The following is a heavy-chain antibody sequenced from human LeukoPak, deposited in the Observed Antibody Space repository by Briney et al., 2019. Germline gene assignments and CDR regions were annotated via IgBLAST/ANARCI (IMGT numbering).Heavy chain of an antibody. CDR1: GFTFSSYA. CDR2: ISGSGGST. Sequence: GGSLRLSCAASGFTFSSYAMSWVCQAPGKGLEWVSAISGSGGSTYYADSVKGRFTISRDNSKNTLYLQMNSLRAEDTAVYYCAKYSLYSSGWTDYFDYWGQGTLVTVSS. J-gene: IGHJ4*02. CDR3: AKYSLYSSGWTDYFDY. V-gene: IGHV3-23*01. D-gene: IGHD6-19*01.